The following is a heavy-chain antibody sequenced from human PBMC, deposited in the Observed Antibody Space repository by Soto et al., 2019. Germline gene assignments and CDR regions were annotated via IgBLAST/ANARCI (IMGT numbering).Heavy chain of an antibody. CDR3: ARSPIVLMVYAPFYYGMDV. D-gene: IGHD2-8*01. Sequence: ASVKVSCKASGYTLASYAMQWVRQAPGQRLEWMGWINAGNGNTKYSQKFQGRVTITRDTSASTAYMELSSLRSEDTAVYYCARSPIVLMVYAPFYYGMDVWGQGTTVTVSS. CDR2: INAGNGNT. CDR1: GYTLASYA. V-gene: IGHV1-3*01. J-gene: IGHJ6*02.